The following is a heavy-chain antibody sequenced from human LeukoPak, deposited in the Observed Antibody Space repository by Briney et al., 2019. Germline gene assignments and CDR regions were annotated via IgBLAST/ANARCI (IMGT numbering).Heavy chain of an antibody. J-gene: IGHJ4*02. Sequence: GDSVKVSCKASGYTFTSYAISWVRQAPGQGLEWMGWISAYNGNTNYAQKLQGRVTMTTDTSTSTAYMEPRSLRSDDTAVYYCARDRKYDSSFSPPKPLGYWGQGTLVTVSS. CDR2: ISAYNGNT. CDR1: GYTFTSYA. D-gene: IGHD3-22*01. CDR3: ARDRKYDSSFSPPKPLGY. V-gene: IGHV1-18*01.